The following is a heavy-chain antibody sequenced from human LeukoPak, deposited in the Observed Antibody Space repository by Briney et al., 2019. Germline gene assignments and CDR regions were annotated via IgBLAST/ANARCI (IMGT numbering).Heavy chain of an antibody. V-gene: IGHV2-70*11. CDR3: ARAYYYDSSGYPDY. J-gene: IGHJ4*02. CDR2: IDWDDDK. Sequence: SGPTLVNPTQTLTLTCTFSGFSLSTSGMCVSWIRQPPGKALEWLARIDWDDDKYYSTSLKTRLTISKDTSKNQVVLTMTNMDPVDTATYYCARAYYYDSSGYPDYWGQGTLVTVSS. CDR1: GFSLSTSGMC. D-gene: IGHD3-22*01.